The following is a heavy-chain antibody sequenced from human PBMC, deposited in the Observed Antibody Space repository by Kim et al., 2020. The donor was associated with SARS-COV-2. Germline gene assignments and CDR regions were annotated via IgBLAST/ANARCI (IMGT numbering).Heavy chain of an antibody. Sequence: ASVKVSCKASGYTFTGYYMHWVRQAPGQGLEWMGRINPNSGGTNYAQKFQGRVTMTRDTSISTAYMELSRLRSDDTAVYYCARAARRDSSGWCLLGYWGQGTLVTVSS. CDR3: ARAARRDSSGWCLLGY. D-gene: IGHD6-19*01. V-gene: IGHV1-2*06. J-gene: IGHJ4*02. CDR1: GYTFTGYY. CDR2: INPNSGGT.